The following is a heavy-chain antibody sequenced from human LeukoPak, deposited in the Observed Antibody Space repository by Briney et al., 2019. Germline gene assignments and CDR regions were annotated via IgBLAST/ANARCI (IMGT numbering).Heavy chain of an antibody. V-gene: IGHV4-34*01. Sequence: SETLSLTCAVYGGSFSGYYWSWIRQPPGKGLEWIGEINHSGSTNYNPSLKSRVTISVDTSKNQFSLKLSSVTAADTAVYYCARGRLVRGVIILCFDYWGQGTLVTVSS. J-gene: IGHJ4*02. CDR3: ARGRLVRGVIILCFDY. D-gene: IGHD3-10*01. CDR2: INHSGST. CDR1: GGSFSGYY.